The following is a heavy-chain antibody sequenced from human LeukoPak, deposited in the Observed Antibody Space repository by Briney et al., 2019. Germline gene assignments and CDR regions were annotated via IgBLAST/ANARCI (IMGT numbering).Heavy chain of an antibody. J-gene: IGHJ5*02. CDR1: GGSFSSYY. D-gene: IGHD5-12*01. V-gene: IGHV4-39*01. CDR3: ARRSRNIVATMTAHNWFDP. Sequence: SETLSLTCAVYGGSFSSYYWGWIRQPPGKGLEWIGSIYYSGSTYYNPSLKSRVAISVDTSKNQFSLKLSSVTAADTGVYYCARRSRNIVATMTAHNWFDPWGQGTLVTVSS. CDR2: IYYSGST.